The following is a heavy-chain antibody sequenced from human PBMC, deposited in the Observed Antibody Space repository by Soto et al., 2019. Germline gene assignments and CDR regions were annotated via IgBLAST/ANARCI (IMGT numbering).Heavy chain of an antibody. CDR3: AADGSGGTYVGVQYSEL. Sequence: QMLLVQSGAEVRKPGSSVRVSCKASGGTFSSNPFSWVRRAPGQGLEWLGGITRTLGIPFYGQKFQGRVTITADESTSTVYMELRSLRSADAAVYSCAADGSGGTYVGVQYSELWGQGTLVTVSA. V-gene: IGHV1-69*01. D-gene: IGHD2-15*01. J-gene: IGHJ4*02. CDR1: GGTFSSNP. CDR2: ITRTLGIP.